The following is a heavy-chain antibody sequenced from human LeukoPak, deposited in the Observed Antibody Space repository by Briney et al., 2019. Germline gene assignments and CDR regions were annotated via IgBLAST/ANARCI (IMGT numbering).Heavy chain of an antibody. D-gene: IGHD6-13*01. V-gene: IGHV4-61*05. Sequence: SETLSLTCTVSGGSLSSSSYYWGWIRQPPGKGLEWIGYIYYSGSTNYNPSLKSRVTISVDTSKNQFSLKLSSVTAADTAVYYCARLTAAGLYYYYYGMDVWGQGTTVTVSS. CDR2: IYYSGST. J-gene: IGHJ6*02. CDR3: ARLTAAGLYYYYYGMDV. CDR1: GGSLSSSSYY.